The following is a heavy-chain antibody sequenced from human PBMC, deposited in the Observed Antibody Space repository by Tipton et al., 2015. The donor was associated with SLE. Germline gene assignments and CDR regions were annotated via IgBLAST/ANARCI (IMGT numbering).Heavy chain of an antibody. V-gene: IGHV3-7*01. J-gene: IGHJ4*02. CDR3: ARGNQQLVDAFDI. CDR1: GFTFSSYW. D-gene: IGHD6-6*01. CDR2: IKQDGSEK. Sequence: SLRLSCAASGFTFSSYWMSWVRQAPGKGLEWVANIKQDGSEKYYVDSVKGRFTISRDNAKNSLYLQMNSLRAEDTAVYYCARGNQQLVDAFDIWGQGTLVTVSS.